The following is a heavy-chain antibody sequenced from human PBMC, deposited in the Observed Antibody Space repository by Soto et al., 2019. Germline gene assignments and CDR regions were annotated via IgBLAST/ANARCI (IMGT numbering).Heavy chain of an antibody. Sequence: QAQLVESGGGVVQPGRSLRLSCVTSGFPFNKYGMHRVRQAPGKGLEWVAIIWYDGSEKYYGDSVKGRFTISRDNSRDTLFLQLDSLRADDTAMYYCARLGGSGGDSIDYWGQGTLVTVSS. CDR3: ARLGGSGGDSIDY. CDR2: IWYDGSEK. J-gene: IGHJ4*02. D-gene: IGHD3-10*01. CDR1: GFPFNKYG. V-gene: IGHV3-33*01.